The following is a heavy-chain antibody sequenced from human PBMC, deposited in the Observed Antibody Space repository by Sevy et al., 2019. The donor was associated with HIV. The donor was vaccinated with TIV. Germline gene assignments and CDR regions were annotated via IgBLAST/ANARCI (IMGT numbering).Heavy chain of an antibody. V-gene: IGHV3-30-3*01. CDR2: ISYDGSNK. Sequence: GGSLRLSCAASGFPFSSYAMHWVRQAPGKGLEWVAVISYDGSNKYYADSVKGRFTISRDNSKNTLYLQMNSLRAEDTAVYYCARVGTGIRSYDAADYWGQGTLVTVSS. D-gene: IGHD1-1*01. J-gene: IGHJ4*02. CDR1: GFPFSSYA. CDR3: ARVGTGIRSYDAADY.